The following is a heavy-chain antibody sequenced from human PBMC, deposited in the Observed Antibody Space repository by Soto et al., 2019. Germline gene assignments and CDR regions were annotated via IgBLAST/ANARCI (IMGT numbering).Heavy chain of an antibody. CDR1: GYTFTSYD. CDR3: ARHRSGDDTNAFDI. V-gene: IGHV1-8*01. J-gene: IGHJ3*02. CDR2: MNPNSGNT. D-gene: IGHD2-21*02. Sequence: ASVKVSCKASGYTFTSYDINWVRQATGQGLEWMGWMNPNSGNTGYAQKFQGRVIMTRNTSISTAYMELSSLRSEDTAVYYCARHRSGDDTNAFDIWGQGTMVTVSS.